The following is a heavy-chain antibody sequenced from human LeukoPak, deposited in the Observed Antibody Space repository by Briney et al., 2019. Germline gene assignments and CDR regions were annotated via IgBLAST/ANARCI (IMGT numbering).Heavy chain of an antibody. V-gene: IGHV3-23*01. D-gene: IGHD3-22*01. CDR3: AKVGYYDSSGYYYYFDY. CDR1: GFTFSSYA. Sequence: GGSLRLSCAASGFTFSSYAMSWVRQAPGKGLEWVSAVSGSGGSSYYADSVKGRFTISRDNSKNTLYLQMNSLRAEDTAVYYCAKVGYYDSSGYYYYFDYWGQGTLVTVSS. J-gene: IGHJ4*02. CDR2: VSGSGGSS.